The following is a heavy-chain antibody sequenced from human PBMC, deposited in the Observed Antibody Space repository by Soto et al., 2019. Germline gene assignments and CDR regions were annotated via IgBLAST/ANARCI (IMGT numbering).Heavy chain of an antibody. J-gene: IGHJ6*02. Sequence: QVQLVQSGPEVKKPGASVKVSCKASGSTFTGYYMHWVRQAPGQGLEWMGWINPNSGGTNYAQKFQGWVTMTRDTSISTAYMELSRLRSDDTAVYYCARHGDGYYTNYYYYGMDVWGQGTTVTVSS. CDR2: INPNSGGT. D-gene: IGHD2-2*02. CDR1: GSTFTGYY. V-gene: IGHV1-2*04. CDR3: ARHGDGYYTNYYYYGMDV.